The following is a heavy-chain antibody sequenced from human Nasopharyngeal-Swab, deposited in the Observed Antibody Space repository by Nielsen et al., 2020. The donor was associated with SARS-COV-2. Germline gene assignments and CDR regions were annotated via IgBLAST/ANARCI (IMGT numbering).Heavy chain of an antibody. D-gene: IGHD4-17*01. CDR2: IIPVFGTP. CDR3: AKVRTNYGMGLNGALDP. Sequence: VQVSCKSSGGTFRNSGFSWVRQAPGQGLEWMGGIIPVFGTPLYAQKFQGRVTISADESTTTTYMELSSLRSQDTAVYYCAKVRTNYGMGLNGALDPWGQGTLVTVSS. J-gene: IGHJ5*02. CDR1: GGTFRNSG. V-gene: IGHV1-69*13.